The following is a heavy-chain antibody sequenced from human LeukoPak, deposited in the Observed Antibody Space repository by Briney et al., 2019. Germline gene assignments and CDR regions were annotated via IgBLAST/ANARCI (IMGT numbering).Heavy chain of an antibody. CDR3: ARDTVRFGELYTY. CDR1: GFTFSSYE. V-gene: IGHV3-48*03. D-gene: IGHD3-10*01. Sequence: PGGSLRLSCAASGFTFSSYEMNCVRQAPGKGLEWVSYISSSGSTIYYADSVKGRFTISRDNAKNSLYLQMNSLRAEDTAVYYCARDTVRFGELYTYWGQATLVTVSS. CDR2: ISSSGSTI. J-gene: IGHJ4*02.